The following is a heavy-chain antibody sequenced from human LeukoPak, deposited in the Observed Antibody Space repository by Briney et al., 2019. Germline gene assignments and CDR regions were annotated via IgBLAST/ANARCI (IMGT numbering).Heavy chain of an antibody. V-gene: IGHV3-23*01. D-gene: IGHD2-21*02. Sequence: GGSLRLSCAASGFTFSSYSMSWVRQAPGRGLEWVSVISGIGGNTYYADSVKGRFTISRDNSKNTLYLQMNSLRAEDKACYYRAKEAYCGGDCYFDYCGQGTLATVSS. CDR3: AKEAYCGGDCYFDY. J-gene: IGHJ4*02. CDR2: ISGIGGNT. CDR1: GFTFSSYS.